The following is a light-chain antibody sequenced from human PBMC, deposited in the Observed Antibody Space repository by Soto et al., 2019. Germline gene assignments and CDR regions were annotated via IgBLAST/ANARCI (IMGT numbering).Light chain of an antibody. CDR3: MQALQSRT. V-gene: IGKV2-28*01. CDR2: FGS. CDR1: QSFLYNNTYNY. Sequence: EIVMTQSPLTLPVTPGEPASISCRSSQSFLYNNTYNYLDWYVQKPGQSPQLLIYFGSNRAPGVPDRVSGSRSGTDFTLKINRVEDDDVGTYYCMQALQSRTFGQGPRLEIK. J-gene: IGKJ5*01.